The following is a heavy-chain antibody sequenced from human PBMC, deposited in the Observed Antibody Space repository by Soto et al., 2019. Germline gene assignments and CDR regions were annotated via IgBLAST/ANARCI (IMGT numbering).Heavy chain of an antibody. Sequence: QLQLQESGPGLVKPSETLSLTCTVSGGSISSSSYYWGWIRQPPGKGLEWIGSIYYSGSTYYNPSLKSRVTTSVDTSKNQFSLKLSSVTAADTAVYYCARLKDGGYYYYGMDVWGQGTTVTVSS. V-gene: IGHV4-39*01. CDR3: ARLKDGGYYYYGMDV. J-gene: IGHJ6*02. D-gene: IGHD3-10*01. CDR1: GGSISSSSYY. CDR2: IYYSGST.